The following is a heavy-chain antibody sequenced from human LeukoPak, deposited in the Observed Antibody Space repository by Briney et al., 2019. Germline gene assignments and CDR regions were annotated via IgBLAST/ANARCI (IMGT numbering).Heavy chain of an antibody. V-gene: IGHV4-34*01. CDR3: ARGSDYDDSSGYYLFDY. CDR2: INHSGST. CDR1: GRSFSGYY. J-gene: IGHJ4*02. Sequence: SDTLSLTCAVYGRSFSGYYWSWVRHPPGGGLEWTGEINHSGSTNYNPSLKSRVTISVDTSKNQFSLKLSSVTAADTAVYYCARGSDYDDSSGYYLFDYWGQGTLVTVSS. D-gene: IGHD3-22*01.